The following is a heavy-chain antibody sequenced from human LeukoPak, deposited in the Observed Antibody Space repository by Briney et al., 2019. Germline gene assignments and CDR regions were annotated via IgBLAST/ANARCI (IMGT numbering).Heavy chain of an antibody. Sequence: PSETLSLTCSVSGGSISSSLYHWGWLRQPPGKGLEWIGNVFHSGNTYSSPSLQSRVAFSVDTPKNQFSLKLTSVTATDTAVYYCARQIVGTSWNYYYSYIDVWGKGTSVSVSS. CDR1: GGSISSSLYH. J-gene: IGHJ6*03. V-gene: IGHV4-39*01. D-gene: IGHD1-1*01. CDR2: VFHSGNT. CDR3: ARQIVGTSWNYYYSYIDV.